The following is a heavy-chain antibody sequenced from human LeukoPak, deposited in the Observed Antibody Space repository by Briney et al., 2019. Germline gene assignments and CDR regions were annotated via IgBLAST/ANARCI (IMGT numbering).Heavy chain of an antibody. Sequence: ASVKVSCKVSGYTLTELSMHWVRQAPGKGLEWMGGFDPEDGETIYAQKFQGRVTMTEDTSTDTAYMELSSLRSEDTAVYYCATDDALRGYSGYDSSEENWFDPWGQGTLVTVSS. J-gene: IGHJ5*02. CDR3: ATDDALRGYSGYDSSEENWFDP. CDR1: GYTLTELS. V-gene: IGHV1-24*01. CDR2: FDPEDGET. D-gene: IGHD5-12*01.